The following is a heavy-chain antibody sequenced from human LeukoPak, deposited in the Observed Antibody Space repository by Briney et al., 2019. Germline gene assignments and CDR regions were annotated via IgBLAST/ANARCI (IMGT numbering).Heavy chain of an antibody. CDR2: IIPIFGTA. J-gene: IGHJ4*02. D-gene: IGHD3-22*01. CDR3: ARSAVEDYDSSGYYLNY. V-gene: IGHV1-69*13. CDR1: GGTFSSYA. Sequence: SVKVSCKASGGTFSSYAISWVRQAPGQGLEWMGGIIPIFGTANYAQKFQGRVTITADESTSTAYMELSSLRSEDTAVYYCARSAVEDYDSSGYYLNYWGQGTLVTVSS.